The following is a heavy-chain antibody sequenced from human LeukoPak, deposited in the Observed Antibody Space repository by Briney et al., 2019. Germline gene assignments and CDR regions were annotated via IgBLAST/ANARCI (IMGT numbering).Heavy chain of an antibody. Sequence: SETLSLTCAVYGGSFSGYYWSWIRQPPGKGLEWIGEINHSGSTNYNPSLKSRVTISVDTSKNQFSLKLSSVTAADTAVYYCARGPTSLLVPDYWGQGTLVTVSS. CDR2: INHSGST. J-gene: IGHJ4*02. V-gene: IGHV4-34*01. D-gene: IGHD3-3*01. CDR1: GGSFSGYY. CDR3: ARGPTSLLVPDY.